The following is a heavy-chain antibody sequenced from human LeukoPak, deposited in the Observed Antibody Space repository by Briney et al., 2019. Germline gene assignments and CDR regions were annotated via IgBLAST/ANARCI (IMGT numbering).Heavy chain of an antibody. V-gene: IGHV1-8*01. CDR1: GYTFTSYD. Sequence: GASVKVSCKASGYTFTSYDINWVRQATGQGLEWMGWMNPNSGNTGYAQKFQGRVTVTRNTSISTAYMELSSLRSEDTAVYYCARIGQQLLGFDYWGQGTLVTVSS. J-gene: IGHJ4*02. D-gene: IGHD6-13*01. CDR3: ARIGQQLLGFDY. CDR2: MNPNSGNT.